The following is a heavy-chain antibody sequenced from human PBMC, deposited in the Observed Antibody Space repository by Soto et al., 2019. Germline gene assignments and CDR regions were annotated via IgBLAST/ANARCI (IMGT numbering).Heavy chain of an antibody. V-gene: IGHV3-23*01. J-gene: IGHJ4*02. CDR3: AKVYCSSTSCYKYVDY. CDR1: GFTFSSYA. CDR2: ISGSGGST. Sequence: GGSLRLSCAASGFTFSSYAMSWVRQAPGKGLEWVSAISGSGGSTYYADSVKGRFTISRDNSKNTLYLQMNSLRAEDTAVYYCAKVYCSSTSCYKYVDYWGQGTLVTVSS. D-gene: IGHD2-2*02.